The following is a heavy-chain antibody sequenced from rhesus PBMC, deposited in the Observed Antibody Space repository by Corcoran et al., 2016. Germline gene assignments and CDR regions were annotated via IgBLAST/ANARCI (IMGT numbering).Heavy chain of an antibody. D-gene: IGHD6-31*01. CDR1: GGSVSSSNW. V-gene: IGHV4-65*01. CDR2: ISGSSGST. Sequence: QVQLQESGPGLVKPSETLSLTCAVSGGSVSSSNWWSWIRQPPGKGLEWIGYISGSSGSTYYNPSLKSRVTISTATSKNQFSLKLSSVTAADTAVYYCARSGRLYFDYWGQGVLVTVSS. J-gene: IGHJ4*01. CDR3: ARSGRLYFDY.